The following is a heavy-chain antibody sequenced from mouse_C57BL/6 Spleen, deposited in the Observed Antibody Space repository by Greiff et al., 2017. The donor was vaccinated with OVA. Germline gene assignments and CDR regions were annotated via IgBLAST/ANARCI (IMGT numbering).Heavy chain of an antibody. D-gene: IGHD2-4*01. CDR2: IYPGGGYT. Sequence: QVQLKESGAELVRPGTSVKMSCKASGYTFTNYWIGWAKQRPGHGLEWIGDIYPGGGYTNYNEKFKGKATLTADKSSSTAYMQFSSLTSEDSAIYYCARRGYDYEGAWFAYWGQGTLVTVSA. CDR1: GYTFTNYW. V-gene: IGHV1-63*01. J-gene: IGHJ3*01. CDR3: ARRGYDYEGAWFAY.